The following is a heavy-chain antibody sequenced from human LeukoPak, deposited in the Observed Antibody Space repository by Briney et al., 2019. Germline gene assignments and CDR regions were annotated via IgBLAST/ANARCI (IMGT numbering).Heavy chain of an antibody. CDR3: ARDQDTILSANWFDP. CDR1: GGTFSSYA. J-gene: IGHJ5*02. CDR2: IIAIFGTA. D-gene: IGHD3-9*01. V-gene: IGHV1-69*01. Sequence: GASVKVSCKASGGTFSSYAISWVRQAPGQGLEWMGEIIAIFGTANYAQKFQGRVTITADESTSTAYMELSSLRPEDTAVYYCARDQDTILSANWFDPWGQGTLVTVSS.